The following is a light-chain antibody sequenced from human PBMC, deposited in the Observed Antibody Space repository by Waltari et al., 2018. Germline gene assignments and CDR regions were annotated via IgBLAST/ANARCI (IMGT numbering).Light chain of an antibody. V-gene: IGKV1-5*03. J-gene: IGKJ1*01. CDR3: QQYNSYSWT. CDR2: KAS. Sequence: DIQMTQSPSTLSASVGDTVTITCRASQSISSWLAWFQQKPGQAPKLLIYKASNLESGVPSRFSGSGSGTECSLTISSLQPDDFATYYCQQYNSYSWTFGQGTKVEIK. CDR1: QSISSW.